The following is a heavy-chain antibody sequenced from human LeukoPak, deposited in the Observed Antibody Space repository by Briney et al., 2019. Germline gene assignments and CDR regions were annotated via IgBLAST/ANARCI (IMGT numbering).Heavy chain of an antibody. Sequence: SETLSLTCTVSGASISSGSYYWSWIRQPAGKGLEWIGRIYTSGSTTYNPSLKSRVTISVDTSKSQFSLRLSSVTAADTAVYYCARRKIMHGYSWRYWGQGTLVTVSS. CDR3: ARRKIMHGYSWRY. J-gene: IGHJ4*02. CDR1: GASISSGSYY. D-gene: IGHD5-18*01. CDR2: IYTSGST. V-gene: IGHV4-61*02.